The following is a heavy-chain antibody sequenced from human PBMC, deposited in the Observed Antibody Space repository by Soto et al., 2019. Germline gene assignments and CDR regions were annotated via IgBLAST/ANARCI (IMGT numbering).Heavy chain of an antibody. J-gene: IGHJ4*02. CDR1: GGTFSSYA. D-gene: IGHD3-10*01. V-gene: IGHV1-69*13. CDR2: IIPIFGTA. Sequence: SVKVSCKASGGTFSSYAISWVRQAPGQGLEWMGGIIPIFGTANYAQKFQGRVTITADEPTSTAYMELSSLRSEDTAVYYCAEVRGFGELHLDYWGQGTLVTVSS. CDR3: AEVRGFGELHLDY.